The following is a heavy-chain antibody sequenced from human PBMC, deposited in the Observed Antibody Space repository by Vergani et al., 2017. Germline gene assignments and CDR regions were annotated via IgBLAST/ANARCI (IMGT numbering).Heavy chain of an antibody. J-gene: IGHJ6*02. CDR3: ARLYSSGWDPSSLIYYYYYGMDV. CDR1: GYSFTSYW. Sequence: EVQLVQSGAEVKKPGESLRISCKGSGYSFTSYWISWVRQMPGKGLEWMGRIDPSDSYTNYSPSFQGHVTISADKYISTAYLQWSSLKASDTSRYYCARLYSSGWDPSSLIYYYYYGMDVWGQGTTVTVSS. CDR2: IDPSDSYT. D-gene: IGHD6-19*01. V-gene: IGHV5-10-1*03.